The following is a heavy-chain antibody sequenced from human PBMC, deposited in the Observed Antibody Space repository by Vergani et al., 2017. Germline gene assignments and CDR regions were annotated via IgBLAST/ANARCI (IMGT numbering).Heavy chain of an antibody. V-gene: IGHV4-31*03. CDR1: GGSISSGGYY. D-gene: IGHD3-16*01. CDR2: IYHSGST. CDR3: ARGLPTYTNFDY. Sequence: QVQLQESGPGLVKPSQTLSLTCTVSGGSISSGGYYWSWIRQHPGKGLEWIGYIYHSGSTYYNPSLKSRVTISVDRSKNQFYLKLSSVTAADTAVYYCARGLPTYTNFDYWGQGTLVTVSS. J-gene: IGHJ4*02.